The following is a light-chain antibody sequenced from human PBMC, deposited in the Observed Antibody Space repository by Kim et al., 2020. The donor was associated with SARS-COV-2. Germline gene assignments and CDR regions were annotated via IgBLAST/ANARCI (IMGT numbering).Light chain of an antibody. CDR3: SSFTTSFSYV. Sequence: QSALTQPASVSGSPGQSINISCTGTSSDVGGLNTVSWYQHHPGKAPRLMIYGVNKRPSGVSTRFSGSKSGNTASLTISGLQAEDETDYYCSSFTTSFSYVFGTRTKVTVL. V-gene: IGLV2-14*03. CDR2: GVN. J-gene: IGLJ1*01. CDR1: SSDVGGLNT.